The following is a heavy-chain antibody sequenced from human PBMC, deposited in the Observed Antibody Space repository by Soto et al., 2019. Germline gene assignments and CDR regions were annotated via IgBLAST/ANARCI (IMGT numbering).Heavy chain of an antibody. CDR3: ARDSRGSGSYGYFDL. J-gene: IGHJ2*01. CDR1: GFSFSTYS. V-gene: IGHV3-48*01. Sequence: EVQLVESGGGLVQPGGSLRLSCAASGFSFSTYSMNWVRQAPGKGLEWVSYISSGSTTIYSADSVKGRFTISRDNGKDSLYLQMNSLRAEDTAVYYCARDSRGSGSYGYFDLWGRGTLVTVSS. CDR2: ISSGSTTI. D-gene: IGHD3-10*01.